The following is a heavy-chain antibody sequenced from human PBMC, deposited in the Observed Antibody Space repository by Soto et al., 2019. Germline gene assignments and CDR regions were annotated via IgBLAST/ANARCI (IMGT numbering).Heavy chain of an antibody. J-gene: IGHJ4*02. CDR3: ARVGYCSGGSCYPRSGFAY. V-gene: IGHV4-59*01. CDR1: GGSISSYY. CDR2: IYYSGST. D-gene: IGHD2-15*01. Sequence: PSETLSLTCTVSGGSISSYYWSWIRQPPGKGLEWIGYIYYSGSTNYNPSLKSRVTISVDTSKNQFSLKLSSVTAADTAVYYCARVGYCSGGSCYPRSGFAYWGQGTLVTVSS.